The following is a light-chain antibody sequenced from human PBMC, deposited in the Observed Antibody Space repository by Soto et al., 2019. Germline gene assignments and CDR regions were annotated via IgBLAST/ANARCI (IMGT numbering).Light chain of an antibody. V-gene: IGKV3-15*01. CDR1: QSLISKY. J-gene: IGKJ1*01. CDR3: HQYNEWRT. Sequence: EIVLTQSPVTLSLSPGERATLSCRASQSLISKYLAWYQQRPGQAPRLLIYDASTRATGIPDRFSGSGSGTEFTLTISSLQSEDVAVYYCHQYNEWRTFGQGTKVDIK. CDR2: DAS.